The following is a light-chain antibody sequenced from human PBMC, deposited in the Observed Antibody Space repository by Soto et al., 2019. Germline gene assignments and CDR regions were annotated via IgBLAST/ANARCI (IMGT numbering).Light chain of an antibody. CDR1: QSLVHNDGNTY. CDR2: KVS. J-gene: IGKJ1*01. V-gene: IGKV2-24*01. CDR3: MQASHSSWT. Sequence: DIVMTQTPLSSPVTLGQAASISCRSSQSLVHNDGNTYISWFQQRPGQPPRLLVYKVSDRFSGVPDRFSGGGAGTDFTLTISRVEAEDVGVYYCMQASHSSWTFGQGTKVDI.